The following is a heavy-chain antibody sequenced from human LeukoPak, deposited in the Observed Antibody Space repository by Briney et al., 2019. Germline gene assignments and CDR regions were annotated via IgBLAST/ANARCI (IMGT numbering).Heavy chain of an antibody. Sequence: SETLSLTCAVYGGSFSDTYWSWIRQPPGKGLEWIGEVNDDGSTNYNPSLKSRVTISIDTSKNQFSLSLSSVTAADTAVYYCAGGSGSSTVTPFDYWGQGTLVTVSS. CDR3: AGGSGSSTVTPFDY. V-gene: IGHV4-34*01. CDR2: VNDDGST. J-gene: IGHJ4*02. D-gene: IGHD4-17*01. CDR1: GGSFSDTY.